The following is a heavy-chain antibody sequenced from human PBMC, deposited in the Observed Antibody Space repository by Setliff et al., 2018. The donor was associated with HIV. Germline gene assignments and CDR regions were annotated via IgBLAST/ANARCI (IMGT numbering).Heavy chain of an antibody. CDR3: ARDLPPRILRLGEYDAFDI. CDR1: GGSISSSTYY. J-gene: IGHJ3*02. CDR2: IYFSGNT. D-gene: IGHD3-16*01. V-gene: IGHV4-39*07. Sequence: SETLSLTCSVSGGSISSSTYYWGWIRQPPGKGLEWIGNIYFSGNTHYNPSLKSRVTISVDTSKNQFSLKLNSVTAADTAVHYCARDLPPRILRLGEYDAFDIWGQGTKVTVSS.